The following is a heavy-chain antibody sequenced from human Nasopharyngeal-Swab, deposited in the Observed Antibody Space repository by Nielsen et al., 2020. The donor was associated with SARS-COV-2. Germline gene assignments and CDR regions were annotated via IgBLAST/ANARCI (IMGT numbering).Heavy chain of an antibody. CDR3: AKWEPRGYFDY. CDR2: ISYDGSNK. V-gene: IGHV3-30*18. CDR1: GFTFSSYG. Sequence: GESLKISCAASGFTFSSYGMHWVRQAPGKGLEWVAVISYDGSNKYYADSVKGRFTISRDNSKNTLYLQMNSLRAEDTAVYYCAKWEPRGYFDYCGQVTLVTVSS. J-gene: IGHJ4*02. D-gene: IGHD1-26*01.